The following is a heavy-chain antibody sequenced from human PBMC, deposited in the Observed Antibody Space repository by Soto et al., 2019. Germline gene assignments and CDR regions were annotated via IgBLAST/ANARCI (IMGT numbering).Heavy chain of an antibody. J-gene: IGHJ6*02. CDR1: GYTFTSYG. CDR3: AREGSWREGYIGRLGYYYGMDV. CDR2: ISAYNGNT. Sequence: ASVKVSCKASGYTFTSYGISWVRQAPGQGLEWMGWISAYNGNTNYAQKLQGRVTMTTDTSTSTAYMELRSLRSDDSALYYCAREGSWREGYIGRLGYYYGMDVWGQGTTVTVSS. V-gene: IGHV1-18*01. D-gene: IGHD1-26*01.